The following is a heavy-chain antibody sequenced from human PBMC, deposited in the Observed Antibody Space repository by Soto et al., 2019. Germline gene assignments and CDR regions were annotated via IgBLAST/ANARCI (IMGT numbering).Heavy chain of an antibody. CDR3: ARDDYGGNSGVLVDF. J-gene: IGHJ4*02. CDR2: INPNSGGT. CDR1: GGTFSNNA. V-gene: IGHV1-2*02. Sequence: ASVKVSCKSSGGTFSNNAISWVRQAPGQGFEWMGWINPNSGGTNYVQRFQGRVSMTRDTSISTAYMELSRLTSDDTAVYYCARDDYGGNSGVLVDFWGQGTLVTVSS. D-gene: IGHD4-17*01.